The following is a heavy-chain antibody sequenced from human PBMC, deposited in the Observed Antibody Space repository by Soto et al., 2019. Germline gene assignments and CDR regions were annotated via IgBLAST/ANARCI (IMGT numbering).Heavy chain of an antibody. D-gene: IGHD4-4*01. Sequence: SETLSLTCAVYGGSFSGYYWSWISQTPGKGLEWIGEINHSGSTNYNPSLKSRVTISVDTSKNQFSLKLSSVTAADTAVYYCARGKVYSRAYYYYYYMDVWGKGTTVTVSS. J-gene: IGHJ6*03. CDR3: ARGKVYSRAYYYYYYMDV. CDR2: INHSGST. V-gene: IGHV4-34*01. CDR1: GGSFSGYY.